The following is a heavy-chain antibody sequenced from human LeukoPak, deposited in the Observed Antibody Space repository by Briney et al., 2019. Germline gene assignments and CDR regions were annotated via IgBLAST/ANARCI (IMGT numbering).Heavy chain of an antibody. V-gene: IGHV3-30*18. D-gene: IGHD3-10*01. CDR1: GFTFSSYG. J-gene: IGHJ4*02. Sequence: PGGSLRLSCAASGFTFSSYGMHWVRQAPGKGLEWVAVISYDGSNKYYADPVKGRFTISRDNSKNTLYLQMNSLRAEDTAVYYCAKDLTLSITMVRGGDYWGQGTLVTVSS. CDR3: AKDLTLSITMVRGGDY. CDR2: ISYDGSNK.